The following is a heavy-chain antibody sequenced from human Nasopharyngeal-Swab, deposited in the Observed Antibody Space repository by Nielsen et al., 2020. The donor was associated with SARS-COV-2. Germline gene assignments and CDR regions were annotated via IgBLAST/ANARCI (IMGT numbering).Heavy chain of an antibody. CDR3: SRIPRVGGYSYGYDY. Sequence: WVRQALGQGLEWMGRINPNSGGTNYAQKFLGRVTLTRDTSRSTGIMELSGLQSDDTAVYFCSRIPRVGGYSYGYDYWGQGTLVTVSS. V-gene: IGHV1-2*06. J-gene: IGHJ4*02. D-gene: IGHD5-18*01. CDR2: INPNSGGT.